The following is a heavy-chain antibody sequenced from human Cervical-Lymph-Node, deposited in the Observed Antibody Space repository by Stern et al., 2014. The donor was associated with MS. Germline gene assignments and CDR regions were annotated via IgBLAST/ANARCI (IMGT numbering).Heavy chain of an antibody. CDR3: ATVGTSDY. Sequence: MQLVESGAEVKKPGASVKVSCKASGYSFTGYDMHWVRQAPGQGLEWMGRINPNSGGTNYEQKLEGRVTMTRDTSINTAYMELSSLRSDDTAVYYCATVGTSDYWGQGTLVTVSS. J-gene: IGHJ4*02. CDR1: GYSFTGYD. V-gene: IGHV1-2*06. CDR2: INPNSGGT.